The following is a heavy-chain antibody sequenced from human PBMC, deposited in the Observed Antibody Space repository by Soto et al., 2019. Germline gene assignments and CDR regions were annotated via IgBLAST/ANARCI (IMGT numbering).Heavy chain of an antibody. Sequence: PVGFLRLSCAASGFPFSSYWMNWVRQAPGKGLVWVSRINSDGSRTSYADSVKGRFTISRDNAKNTLYLQMNSLRVEDTAVYYCAGGYGFDYWGQGTLVTVSS. CDR1: GFPFSSYW. V-gene: IGHV3-74*01. D-gene: IGHD5-12*01. CDR2: INSDGSRT. J-gene: IGHJ4*02. CDR3: AGGYGFDY.